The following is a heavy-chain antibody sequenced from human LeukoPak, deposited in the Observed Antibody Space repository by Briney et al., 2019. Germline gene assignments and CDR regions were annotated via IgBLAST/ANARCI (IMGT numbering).Heavy chain of an antibody. Sequence: SETLSLTCTFSVRSISSSYYYWGWIRQPPGEGLEWIGNIYYSGSTYYNPSLKSRVTISVDTSKNQFSLKLSSVTAADTAVYYCARTFSSPPYATFDIWGQGTMVTVSS. CDR2: IYYSGST. D-gene: IGHD6-13*01. V-gene: IGHV4-39*01. J-gene: IGHJ3*02. CDR1: VRSISSSYYY. CDR3: ARTFSSPPYATFDI.